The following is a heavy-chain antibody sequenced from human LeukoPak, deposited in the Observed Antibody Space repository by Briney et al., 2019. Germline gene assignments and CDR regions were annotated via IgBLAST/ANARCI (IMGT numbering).Heavy chain of an antibody. J-gene: IGHJ6*02. Sequence: SETLSLTCAVHGGSFSGYYWSWIRQPPGKGLEWIGEINHSGSTNYNPSLKSRVTISVDTSKNQFSLKLSSVTAADTAVYYCARGLSGLTDVWGQGTTVTVSS. CDR3: ARGLSGLTDV. D-gene: IGHD6-19*01. V-gene: IGHV4-34*01. CDR2: INHSGST. CDR1: GGSFSGYY.